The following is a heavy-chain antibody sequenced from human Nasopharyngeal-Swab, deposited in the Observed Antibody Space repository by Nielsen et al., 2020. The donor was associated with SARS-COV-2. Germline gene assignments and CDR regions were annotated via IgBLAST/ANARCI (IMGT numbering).Heavy chain of an antibody. CDR1: GGSISSGSYY. Sequence: SETLSLTCTVSGGSISSGSYYCSWIRQPPGKGLEWIGYIYYSGSTNYNSSLKSRVTISVDTSKNQLSLKLSSVTAADTAVYYCARDIGVGLLDAFDIWGQGTMVTVSS. CDR3: ARDIGVGLLDAFDI. V-gene: IGHV4-61*01. CDR2: IYYSGST. J-gene: IGHJ3*02. D-gene: IGHD2/OR15-2a*01.